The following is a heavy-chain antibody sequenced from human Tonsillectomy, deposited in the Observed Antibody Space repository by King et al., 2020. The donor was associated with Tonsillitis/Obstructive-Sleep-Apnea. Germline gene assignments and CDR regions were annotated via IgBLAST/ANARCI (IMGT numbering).Heavy chain of an antibody. J-gene: IGHJ3*02. CDR1: GFTFSSYA. Sequence: VQLVESGGGVVQPGRSLRLSCAASGFTFSSYAMHGVRQATGKGLECVALMLYDGSDKYYADSVKGLFTISRDNSKKTLYLQMNSLRAEDTAVYYCARGRGAYSGSSQSPFDIWGQGTMVTVSS. V-gene: IGHV3-30*04. CDR2: MLYDGSDK. CDR3: ARGRGAYSGSSQSPFDI. D-gene: IGHD6-6*01.